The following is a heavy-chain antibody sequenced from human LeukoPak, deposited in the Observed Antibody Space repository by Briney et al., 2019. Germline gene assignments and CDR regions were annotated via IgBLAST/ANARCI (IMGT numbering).Heavy chain of an antibody. CDR2: IYYSGST. CDR1: GGSISSCSYY. J-gene: IGHJ4*02. D-gene: IGHD2-2*01. Sequence: SETLSLTCTVSGGSISSCSYYWGWIRQPPGKGLEWIGSIYYSGSTYYNPSLKSRVTISADTSKNQFSLKLSSVTAADTAVYYCARRLVYFDYWGQGTLVTVSS. CDR3: ARRLVYFDY. V-gene: IGHV4-39*01.